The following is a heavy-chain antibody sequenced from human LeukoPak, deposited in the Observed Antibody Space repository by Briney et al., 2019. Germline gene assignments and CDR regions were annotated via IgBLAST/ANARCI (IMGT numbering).Heavy chain of an antibody. CDR2: IYPGDSDT. J-gene: IGHJ4*02. CDR1: GYSFTNYW. D-gene: IGHD2-2*02. CDR3: ARLPRNSYIDY. Sequence: GESLKISCKGSGYSFTNYWIGWVRQMPGKGLEWMGIIYPGDSDTRYSPSFQGQVTISADKSISTAYLQWSSLKAPDTALYYCARLPRNSYIDYWGQGTLVIVSS. V-gene: IGHV5-51*01.